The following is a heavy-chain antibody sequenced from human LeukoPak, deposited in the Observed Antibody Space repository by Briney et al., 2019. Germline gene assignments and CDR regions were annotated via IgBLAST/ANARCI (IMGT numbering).Heavy chain of an antibody. J-gene: IGHJ4*02. CDR2: ISSSSSYI. D-gene: IGHD4-17*01. V-gene: IGHV3-21*01. Sequence: GGSLRLSCAASGFTFSSYSMNWVRQAPGKGLEWVSSISSSSSYIYYADSVKGRFTISRDNAKSSLYLQMNSLRAEDTAVYYCARDQDDYGDYGALPPDYWGQGTLVTVSS. CDR3: ARDQDDYGDYGALPPDY. CDR1: GFTFSSYS.